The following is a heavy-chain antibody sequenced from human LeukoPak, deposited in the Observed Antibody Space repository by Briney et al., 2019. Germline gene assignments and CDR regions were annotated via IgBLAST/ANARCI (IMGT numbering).Heavy chain of an antibody. CDR3: ARGPPVDTAMPYLDY. V-gene: IGHV3-66*01. CDR1: GCTVSSNY. D-gene: IGHD5-18*01. CDR2: IYSGGST. Sequence: PGGSLRLSCAASGCTVSSNYMSWGRQAPGEGLEWVSVIYSGGSTYYADSVKGRFTISRDNSKNTLYLQMNSLRAEDTAVYYCARGPPVDTAMPYLDYWGQGTLVTVSS. J-gene: IGHJ4*02.